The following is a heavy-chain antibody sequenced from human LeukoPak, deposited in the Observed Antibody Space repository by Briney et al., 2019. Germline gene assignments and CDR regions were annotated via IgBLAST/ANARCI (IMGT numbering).Heavy chain of an antibody. D-gene: IGHD6-19*01. V-gene: IGHV3-48*04. CDR2: ISTSGTI. J-gene: IGHJ4*02. Sequence: GGSLRLSCAASGLTFSTYSMNWVRQAPGKGLEWVSYISTSGTIYYADSVKGRFTISRDNAKNSLYLQMNSLRADDTAVYYCASQFSGWYMDYWGQGTLVTVSS. CDR3: ASQFSGWYMDY. CDR1: GLTFSTYS.